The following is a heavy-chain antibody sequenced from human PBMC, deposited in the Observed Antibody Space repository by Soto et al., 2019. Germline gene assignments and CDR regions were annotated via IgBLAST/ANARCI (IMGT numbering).Heavy chain of an antibody. D-gene: IGHD6-19*01. CDR3: AKDKKDSSGPTGFDY. V-gene: IGHV3-23*01. CDR2: ISAGGGST. CDR1: GFTFSSYA. J-gene: IGHJ4*02. Sequence: EVQLLDSGGGLVQPGGSLRLSCAASGFTFSSYAMSWVRQAPGKGLEWVSGISAGGGSTYYADSVKGRFTISRDDSKNTLNMQMNSLRAEDTALYYCAKDKKDSSGPTGFDYWGQGTLVTVSS.